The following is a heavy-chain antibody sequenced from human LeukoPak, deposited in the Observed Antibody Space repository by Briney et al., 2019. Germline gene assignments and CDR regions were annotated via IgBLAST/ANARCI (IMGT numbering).Heavy chain of an antibody. CDR3: ARGPGLGYCSGGSCHFFDP. Sequence: ASVKVSCKASGYTFTSYYMHWVRQAPGQGLEWMGIINPSGGSTSYAQKFQGRVTMTRGTSTSTVYMELSSLRSEDTAVYYCARGPGLGYCSGGSCHFFDPWGQGTLVTVSS. CDR1: GYTFTSYY. CDR2: INPSGGST. V-gene: IGHV1-46*01. D-gene: IGHD2-15*01. J-gene: IGHJ5*02.